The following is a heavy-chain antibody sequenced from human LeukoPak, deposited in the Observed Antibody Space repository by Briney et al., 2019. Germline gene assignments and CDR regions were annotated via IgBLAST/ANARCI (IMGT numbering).Heavy chain of an antibody. V-gene: IGHV3-9*03. Sequence: SGGSLRLSCAASGFSFDNYAMHWVRQGPGKGLEWVPGISWNSGTIKYADSVKGRFTISRDNAKSSLYLRMNSLRAEDMALYYCVKSPRGAVWYYFDYWGQGTLVTVSS. D-gene: IGHD3-10*01. CDR3: VKSPRGAVWYYFDY. CDR2: ISWNSGTI. CDR1: GFSFDNYA. J-gene: IGHJ4*02.